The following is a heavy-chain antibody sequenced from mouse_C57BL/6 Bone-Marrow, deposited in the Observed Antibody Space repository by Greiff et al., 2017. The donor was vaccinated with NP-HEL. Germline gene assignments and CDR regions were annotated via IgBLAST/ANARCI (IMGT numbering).Heavy chain of an antibody. D-gene: IGHD2-3*01. Sequence: EVQRVESGEGLVKPGGSLKLSCAASGFTFSSYAMSWVRQTPEKRLEWVAYISSGGDYIYYADTVKGRFTISRDNARNTLYLQMSSLKSEDTAMYYCTRDQYGYYGLDYWGQGTTLTVSS. CDR3: TRDQYGYYGLDY. V-gene: IGHV5-9-1*02. CDR2: ISSGGDYI. J-gene: IGHJ2*01. CDR1: GFTFSSYA.